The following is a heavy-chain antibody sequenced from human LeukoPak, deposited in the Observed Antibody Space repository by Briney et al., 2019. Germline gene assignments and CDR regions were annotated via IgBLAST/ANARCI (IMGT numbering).Heavy chain of an antibody. Sequence: ASVKVSCKASGYTFTNYGISWVRQAPGQGLEWVGWISTYNGNTNYAQKFQGRVTMTTDTSTSTAYMDLRSLRSDDTAVYYCARHIPLRYFDWTYYFDYWGQGTLVTVSS. CDR2: ISTYNGNT. CDR3: ARHIPLRYFDWTYYFDY. CDR1: GYTFTNYG. D-gene: IGHD3-9*01. J-gene: IGHJ4*02. V-gene: IGHV1-18*01.